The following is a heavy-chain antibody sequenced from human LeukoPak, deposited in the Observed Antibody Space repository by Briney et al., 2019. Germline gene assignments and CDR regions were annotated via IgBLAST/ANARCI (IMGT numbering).Heavy chain of an antibody. J-gene: IGHJ4*02. CDR1: GFTFSSFA. D-gene: IGHD2-15*01. CDR3: TTRDIVVVVAATLVDY. Sequence: GGSLRLSCAASGFTFSSFAMSWVRQAPGKGLEWVGRIKSKTDGGTTDYAAPVKGRFTISRDDPKNTLYLQMNSLKTEDTAVYYCTTRDIVVVVAATLVDYWGQGTLVTVSS. CDR2: IKSKTDGGTT. V-gene: IGHV3-15*01.